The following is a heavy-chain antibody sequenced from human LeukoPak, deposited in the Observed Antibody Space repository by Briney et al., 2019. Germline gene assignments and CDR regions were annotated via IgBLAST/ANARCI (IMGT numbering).Heavy chain of an antibody. CDR3: AKDQDCNSTSCYDYYFDY. J-gene: IGHJ4*02. CDR1: GFTFSSYG. D-gene: IGHD2-2*01. V-gene: IGHV3-30*02. Sequence: GGSLRLSCAASGFTFSSYGMHWVRQAPGKGLEWVAFIRYDGNNKYYADFVKGRFTTSRDYSKNTLYLQMNSLRAEDTAVYYCAKDQDCNSTSCYDYYFDYWGQGTLVTVSS. CDR2: IRYDGNNK.